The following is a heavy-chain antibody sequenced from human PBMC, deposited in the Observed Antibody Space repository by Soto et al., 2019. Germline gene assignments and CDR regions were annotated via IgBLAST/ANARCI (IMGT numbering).Heavy chain of an antibody. Sequence: QVQLVESGGGVVQPGRSLRLSCAASGFTFSSYGMHWVRQAPGKGLEWVAVISYDGSNKYYADSVKGRFTISRDNSKNTWYRQMNSLRAEDTAVYYCAKAGKREYYYGMDGWGKGTTVTFSS. CDR3: AKAGKREYYYGMDG. CDR1: GFTFSSYG. V-gene: IGHV3-30*18. CDR2: ISYDGSNK. J-gene: IGHJ6*04.